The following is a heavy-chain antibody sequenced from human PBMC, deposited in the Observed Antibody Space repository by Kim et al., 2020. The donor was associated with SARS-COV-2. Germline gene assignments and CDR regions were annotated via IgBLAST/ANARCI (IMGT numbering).Heavy chain of an antibody. CDR2: T. J-gene: IGHJ4*02. V-gene: IGHV4-4*07. Sequence: THYNPSLKSRVTMSVDTSKNQFTLKLSSVTAADTAVYYCTKDSPMATFDYWGQGTLVTVSS. CDR3: TKDSPMATFDY. D-gene: IGHD3-10*01.